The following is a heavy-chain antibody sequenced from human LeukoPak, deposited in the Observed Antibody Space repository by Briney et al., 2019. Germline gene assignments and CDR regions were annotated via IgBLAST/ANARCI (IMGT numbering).Heavy chain of an antibody. J-gene: IGHJ4*02. D-gene: IGHD3-3*01. CDR3: ARVNSPTIFGYFDY. V-gene: IGHV4-59*13. CDR2: CHYSGNT. CDR1: GGSISSNY. Sequence: PSETLSLTCTISGGSISSNYWSWIRQPPGKGLGWIGYCHYSGNTNYNPSLKSRATISVDMSKNQFSLTLNSVTAADTAVYYCARVNSPTIFGYFDYWGQGTLVTVSS.